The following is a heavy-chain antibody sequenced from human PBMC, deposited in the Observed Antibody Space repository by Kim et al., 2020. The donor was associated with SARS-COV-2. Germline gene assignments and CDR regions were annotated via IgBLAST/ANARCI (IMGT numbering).Heavy chain of an antibody. CDR2: T. J-gene: IGHJ6*03. Sequence: TNYAQKFQERVTITRDMSTSTAYMELSSLRSEDTAVYYCATLSYYYYMDVWGKGTTVTVSS. CDR3: ATLSYYYYMDV. V-gene: IGHV1-58*01.